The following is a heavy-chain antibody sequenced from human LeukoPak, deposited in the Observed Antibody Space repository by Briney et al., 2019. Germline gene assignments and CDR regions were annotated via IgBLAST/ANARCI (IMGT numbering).Heavy chain of an antibody. J-gene: IGHJ4*02. V-gene: IGHV4-38-2*01. CDR1: GYSISSAYY. Sequence: PSETLSLTCDVSGYSISSAYYWGWIRQPPGKGLEWIGSIYRSGSIYYNPSLNRHANISVAPSKNHFSLTLTFIKATDTAMYSCASAVYTSAFDSWGQGALVTVSS. CDR2: IYRSGSI. CDR3: ASAVYTSAFDS. D-gene: IGHD6-19*01.